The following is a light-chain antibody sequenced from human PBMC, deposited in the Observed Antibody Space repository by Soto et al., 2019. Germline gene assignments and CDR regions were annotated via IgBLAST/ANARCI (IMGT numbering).Light chain of an antibody. V-gene: IGKV3-20*01. J-gene: IGKJ4*01. Sequence: ELVLTQSPGTLSLSPGERATLSCRASQTITTLAWYQRKPGQAPRLLIYRVSSRATGVPDRFSGSGSGTDYTLTISRLEPEDFAVYYCQQYGNLPLTFGGGTKVYIK. CDR1: QTITT. CDR3: QQYGNLPLT. CDR2: RVS.